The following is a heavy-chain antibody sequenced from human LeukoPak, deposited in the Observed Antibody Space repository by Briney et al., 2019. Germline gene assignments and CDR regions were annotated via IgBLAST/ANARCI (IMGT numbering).Heavy chain of an antibody. CDR2: IYSGGST. V-gene: IGHV3-66*01. J-gene: IGHJ3*02. D-gene: IGHD2-15*01. CDR3: ARDLEVGWEYSYDAFDI. CDR1: GFTVSSNY. Sequence: PGGSLRLSCAASGFTVSSNYMSWVRQAPGKGLEWVSVIYSGGSTYYADSVKGRFTISRDNAKNSLYLQMNSLRAEDAAVYYCARDLEVGWEYSYDAFDIWGRGTMVSVSS.